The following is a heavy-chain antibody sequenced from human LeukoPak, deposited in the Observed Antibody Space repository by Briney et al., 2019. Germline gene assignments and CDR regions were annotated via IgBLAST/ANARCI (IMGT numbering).Heavy chain of an antibody. CDR3: AKEVVAATVIDY. Sequence: GGSLRLSCAASGFTFTSYAINWVRQAPGKGLEWVSGISAGGDDTYYADSVKGRFTISRDNSRNTLYLQLNSLRAEDTAVYYCAKEVVAATVIDYWGQGTLVTVSS. CDR2: ISAGGDDT. J-gene: IGHJ4*02. V-gene: IGHV3-23*01. CDR1: GFTFTSYA. D-gene: IGHD2-15*01.